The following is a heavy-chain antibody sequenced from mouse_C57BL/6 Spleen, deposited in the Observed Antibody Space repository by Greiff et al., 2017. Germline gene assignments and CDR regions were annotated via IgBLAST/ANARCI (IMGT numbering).Heavy chain of an antibody. Sequence: QVQLQQPGAELVRPGTSVKLSCKASGYTFTSYWMHWVKQRPGQGLEWIGVIDPSDSYTNYNHKFKGKATLTVDTSSSTAFMQLSSLTSEDSAVYYCAGSGYYSYYAMDYWGQGTSVTVSS. D-gene: IGHD2-3*01. J-gene: IGHJ4*01. CDR2: IDPSDSYT. V-gene: IGHV1-59*01. CDR1: GYTFTSYW. CDR3: AGSGYYSYYAMDY.